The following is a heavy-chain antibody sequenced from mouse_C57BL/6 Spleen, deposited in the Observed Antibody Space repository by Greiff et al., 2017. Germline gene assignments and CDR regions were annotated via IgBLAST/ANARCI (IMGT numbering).Heavy chain of an antibody. CDR2: IDPSDSYT. J-gene: IGHJ3*01. Sequence: VQLQQPGAELVKPGASVKLSCKASGYTFTSYWMQWVKQRPGQGLEWIGEIDPSDSYTNYNQKFKGKATLTVDTSSSTAYMQLSSLTSEDSAVYYCARYPFYAPRFAYWGQGTLVTVSA. V-gene: IGHV1-50*01. CDR1: GYTFTSYW. D-gene: IGHD2-3*01. CDR3: ARYPFYAPRFAY.